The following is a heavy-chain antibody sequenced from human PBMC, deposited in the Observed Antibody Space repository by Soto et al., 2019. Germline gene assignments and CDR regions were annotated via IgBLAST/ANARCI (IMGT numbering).Heavy chain of an antibody. D-gene: IGHD3-22*01. J-gene: IGHJ4*02. V-gene: IGHV3-30*03. Sequence: QVQFVESGGGVAQPGGALRLSCVTSGFTFNTFGMNWVRQAPGKGLEWVASISDDGSENYYADSVKGRFTISRDTSQNTLFLQLNSLRVEDTALYFCARDSKASVYYYDASGYAFTHGGQGTLLIVST. CDR2: ISDDGSEN. CDR3: ARDSKASVYYYDASGYAFTH. CDR1: GFTFNTFG.